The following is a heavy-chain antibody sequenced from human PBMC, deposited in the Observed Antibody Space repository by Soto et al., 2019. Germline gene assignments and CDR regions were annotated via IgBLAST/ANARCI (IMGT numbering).Heavy chain of an antibody. J-gene: IGHJ4*02. CDR2: IKSKTDGGTT. V-gene: IGHV3-15*01. Sequence: VVSLILACSSSVFTFINSLIGWARQAAVKGLEWVGRIKSKTDGGTTDYAAPVKGRFTISRDDSKNTLYLQMNSLKTEDTAVYYCTTDMVLISFGASNYWGQGTLVTVSS. CDR3: TTDMVLISFGASNY. CDR1: VFTFINSL. D-gene: IGHD3-10*01.